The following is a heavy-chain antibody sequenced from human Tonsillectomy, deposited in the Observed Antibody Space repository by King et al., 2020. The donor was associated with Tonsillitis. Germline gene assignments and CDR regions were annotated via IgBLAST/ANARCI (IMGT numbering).Heavy chain of an antibody. V-gene: IGHV5-51*03. D-gene: IGHD6-13*01. CDR1: GYNFSTYW. Sequence: QLVQSGAEVKKPGESLKISCTGSGYNFSTYWIAWVRQMPGKGLEWMGIIYPDDSDTRYSPSFQGQVTISADKSISTAYLQWSSLKASDTAMYYCARLRLVPYYFDYWGQGTLVTVSS. J-gene: IGHJ4*02. CDR3: ARLRLVPYYFDY. CDR2: IYPDDSDT.